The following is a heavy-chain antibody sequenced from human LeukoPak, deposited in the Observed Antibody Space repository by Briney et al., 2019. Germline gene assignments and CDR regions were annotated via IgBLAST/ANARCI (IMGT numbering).Heavy chain of an antibody. V-gene: IGHV3-23*01. Sequence: GGSLRLSCAASGFTLSSYAMTWVRQAPGKGLEWVTGISGSGGNTYYADSVKGRFTISRDNPKNTLYLQMNSLRAEATAVYYCAKGDASPVHLLTGHWGQGTLVTVSS. CDR1: GFTLSSYA. J-gene: IGHJ4*02. D-gene: IGHD3-9*01. CDR2: ISGSGGNT. CDR3: AKGDASPVHLLTGH.